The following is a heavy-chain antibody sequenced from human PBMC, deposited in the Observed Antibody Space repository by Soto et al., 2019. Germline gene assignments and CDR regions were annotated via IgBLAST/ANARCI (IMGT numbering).Heavy chain of an antibody. D-gene: IGHD4-4*01. J-gene: IGHJ3*02. CDR1: GFTFSSYW. CDR2: INPDGSAK. CDR3: AKPHTGNVAFDI. Sequence: EVQLVESGGGLVQPGGSLRLSCAASGFTFSSYWMTWVRQVPGKGLEWVAYINPDGSAKSYANSLKGRFNLSRDNPKNSLYLQMNSLRAEDTAVYYCAKPHTGNVAFDIWGQGTMVTVSS. V-gene: IGHV3-7*01.